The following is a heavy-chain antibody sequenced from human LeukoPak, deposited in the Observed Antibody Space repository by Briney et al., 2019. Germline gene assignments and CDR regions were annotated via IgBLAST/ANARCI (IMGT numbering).Heavy chain of an antibody. Sequence: GGSLRLSCAASGFTLSNYAMNWVRQAPGKGLEWVSRINSDGSSTSYADSVKGRFTISRDNAKNTLYLQMNSLRAEDTAVYYCARAPNYYDSSATGYWGQGTLVTVSS. V-gene: IGHV3-74*01. J-gene: IGHJ4*02. CDR2: INSDGSST. CDR1: GFTLSNYA. D-gene: IGHD3-22*01. CDR3: ARAPNYYDSSATGY.